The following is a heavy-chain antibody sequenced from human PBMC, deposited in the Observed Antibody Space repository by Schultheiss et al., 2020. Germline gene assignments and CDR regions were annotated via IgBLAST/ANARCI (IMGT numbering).Heavy chain of an antibody. V-gene: IGHV4-59*08. CDR1: GGSISSYY. Sequence: SATLSLTCTVSGGSISSYYWSWIRQPPGKGLEWIGYIYYSGSTYYNPSLKSRVTISVDTSKNQFSLKLSSVTAADTAVYYCARAGYYSGSGIQVGAFDIWGQGTVVTGSS. CDR2: IYYSGST. CDR3: ARAGYYSGSGIQVGAFDI. J-gene: IGHJ3*02. D-gene: IGHD3-10*01.